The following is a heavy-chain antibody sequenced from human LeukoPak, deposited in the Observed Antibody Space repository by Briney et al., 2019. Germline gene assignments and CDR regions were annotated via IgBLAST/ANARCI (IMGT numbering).Heavy chain of an antibody. J-gene: IGHJ4*02. D-gene: IGHD2-15*01. CDR2: IRQDGSDK. CDR3: ATLYGGQRADGY. Sequence: PGGSLRLSCAASGFTFSTYWMSWVRQAPGKGLEWVANIRQDGSDKYYVDSVKGRFTISRDNAKNSLYLQMNSLRAEDTAVYYCATLYGGQRADGYWGQGTLVTVSS. CDR1: GFTFSTYW. V-gene: IGHV3-7*01.